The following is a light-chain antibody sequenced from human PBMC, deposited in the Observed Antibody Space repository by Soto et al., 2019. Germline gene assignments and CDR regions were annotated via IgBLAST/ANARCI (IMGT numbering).Light chain of an antibody. CDR2: EVS. J-gene: IGLJ1*01. CDR3: PSYTSSSTLDV. V-gene: IGLV2-14*01. CDR1: SSDVGGYNY. Sequence: QSALTQPASVSGSPGQSITISCTGTSSDVGGYNYVSWYQQHPGKAPKLMIYEVSNRPSGVSNRFSGSKSGHTASLTISGLQSEDEADYFCPSYTSSSTLDVFGTGTKLTVL.